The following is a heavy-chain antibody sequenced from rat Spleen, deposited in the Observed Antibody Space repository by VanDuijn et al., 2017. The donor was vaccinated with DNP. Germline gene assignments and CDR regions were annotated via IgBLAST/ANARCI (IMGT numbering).Heavy chain of an antibody. D-gene: IGHD1-1*01. CDR2: IIYDGNKA. J-gene: IGHJ4*01. CDR1: GFTFSDYN. CDR3: TKDLQWYAMDA. V-gene: IGHV5S10*01. Sequence: EVQLVESGGGLVQPGRSLKISCTASGFTFSDYNMAWVRQAPNKGLAWVATIIYDGNKAFYRDSVKGRLTISRDNAESTLYLQMNSLRSEDTATYYCTKDLQWYAMDAWGQGTSVTVSS.